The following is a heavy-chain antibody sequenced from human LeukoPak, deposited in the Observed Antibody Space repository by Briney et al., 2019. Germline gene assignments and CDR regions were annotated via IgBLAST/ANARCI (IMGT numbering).Heavy chain of an antibody. J-gene: IGHJ4*02. V-gene: IGHV1-69*13. CDR3: ARGPMASPGSLFGIDY. CDR1: GGTFSSYA. CDR2: IIPIFGTS. Sequence: SVKVSCKASGGTFSSYAIGWVRQAPGQGLEWMGGIIPIFGTSKYAQKFQGRVTITADESTSTAYMELSSLRSEDTAVYYCARGPMASPGSLFGIDYWGQGTLVTVSS. D-gene: IGHD6-13*01.